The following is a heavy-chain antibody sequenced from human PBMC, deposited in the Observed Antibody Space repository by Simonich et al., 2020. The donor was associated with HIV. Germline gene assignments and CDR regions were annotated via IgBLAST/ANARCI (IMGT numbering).Heavy chain of an antibody. CDR3: ARRDRELILYFDY. CDR1: GGSFSGYY. V-gene: IGHV4-34*01. Sequence: QVQLQQWGAGLLKPSETLSLTCAVYGGSFSGYYWSWIRQPPGKGLGWIGEINHSGITNYKSSLNSRDTISVDKSKNQFSLKLSSVTAADTAIYYCARRDRELILYFDYWGQGNLVTVSS. D-gene: IGHD3-3*01. CDR2: INHSGIT. J-gene: IGHJ4*02.